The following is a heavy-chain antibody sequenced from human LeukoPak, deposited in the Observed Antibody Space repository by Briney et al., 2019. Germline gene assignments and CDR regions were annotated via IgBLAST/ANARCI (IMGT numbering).Heavy chain of an antibody. CDR1: GYTFTSYD. Sequence: GASVKVSCKASGYTFTSYDINWVRLAPGQGLEWMGGIIPIVGTANFAQKFQGRLTITADEYTSTAFMELSSLRSEDTAVYYCARGVSQYFYDSTGYENGMGIWGQGTTVTVSS. J-gene: IGHJ6*02. CDR2: IIPIVGTA. CDR3: ARGVSQYFYDSTGYENGMGI. V-gene: IGHV1-69*13. D-gene: IGHD3-22*01.